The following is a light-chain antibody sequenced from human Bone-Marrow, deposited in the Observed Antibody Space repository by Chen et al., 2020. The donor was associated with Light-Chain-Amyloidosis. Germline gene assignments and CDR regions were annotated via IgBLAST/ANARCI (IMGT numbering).Light chain of an antibody. V-gene: IGLV3-21*02. CDR3: QVWDRSSDRPV. J-gene: IGLJ3*02. CDR1: KIGSTS. CDR2: DDS. Sequence: SYVLTQPSSVSVAPGQTATIGSGGNKIGSTSVHWYQQTPGQAPLLVVYDDSDRPSGIPERLSGSNSGKTATLTSSRVEAGDEADYYCQVWDRSSDRPVFGGGTKLTVL.